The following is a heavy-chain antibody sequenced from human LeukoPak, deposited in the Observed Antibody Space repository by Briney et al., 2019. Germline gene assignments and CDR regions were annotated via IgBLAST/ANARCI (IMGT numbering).Heavy chain of an antibody. CDR1: GFTFSSYG. Sequence: GGSLRLSCAASGFTFSSYGMHWVRLAPGKGLEWVAVIWYDGSNKYYADSVKGRFTISRDNSKNTLYLQMNSLRAEDTAVYYCARDRYCSSTSCYITIDYWGQGTLVTVSS. V-gene: IGHV3-33*01. CDR2: IWYDGSNK. CDR3: ARDRYCSSTSCYITIDY. D-gene: IGHD2-2*02. J-gene: IGHJ4*02.